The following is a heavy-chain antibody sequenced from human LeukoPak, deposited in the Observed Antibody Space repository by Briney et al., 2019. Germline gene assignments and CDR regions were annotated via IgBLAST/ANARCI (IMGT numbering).Heavy chain of an antibody. V-gene: IGHV3-66*01. Sequence: GGSLRLSCAASGFTVSSNYMSWVRQAPGKGLEWVSVIYSGGSTYYADSVKGRFTISRDNSKTTLYLQMNSLRAEDTAVYYCARDTSRIYYYYGMDVWGQGTTVTVSS. J-gene: IGHJ6*02. CDR1: GFTVSSNY. CDR3: ARDTSRIYYYYGMDV. CDR2: IYSGGST.